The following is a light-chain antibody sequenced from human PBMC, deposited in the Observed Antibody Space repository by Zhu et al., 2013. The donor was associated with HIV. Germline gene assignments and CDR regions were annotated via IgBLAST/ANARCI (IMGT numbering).Light chain of an antibody. V-gene: IGKV1-9*01. CDR1: QGIRSN. Sequence: IQLTQSPSSLSASIGDRVTITCRASQGIRSNLAWYQQKLGEAPKLLIYAASTLETGVPSRFSGSGSGTEFTLTISSLQPEDFATYYCLQHNSYPHSFGQGTKLEIK. J-gene: IGKJ2*03. CDR2: AAS. CDR3: LQHNSYPHS.